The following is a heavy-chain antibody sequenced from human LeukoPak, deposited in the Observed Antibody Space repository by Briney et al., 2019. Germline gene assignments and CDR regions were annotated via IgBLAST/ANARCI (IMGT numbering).Heavy chain of an antibody. V-gene: IGHV3-9*01. J-gene: IGHJ4*02. CDR1: GFTFDDYA. CDR3: AREKWELLGFFDY. D-gene: IGHD1-26*01. CDR2: ISWNSGSI. Sequence: GGSLRLSCAASGFTFDDYAMHWVRQAPGKGLEWVSGISWNSGSIGYADSVKGRFTISRDNAKNTLYLQMNSLRAEDTAVYYCAREKWELLGFFDYWGQGTLVTVSS.